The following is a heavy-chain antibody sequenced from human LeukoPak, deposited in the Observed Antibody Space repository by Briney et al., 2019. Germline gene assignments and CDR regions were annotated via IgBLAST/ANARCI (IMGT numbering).Heavy chain of an antibody. CDR1: GGSISSSSYY. CDR2: IYYSGNT. D-gene: IGHD1-26*01. CDR3: ARARKGATGGSRFDP. V-gene: IGHV4-61*05. J-gene: IGHJ5*02. Sequence: PSETLSLTCTVSGGSISSSSYYWGWIRQPPGKGLEWIGYIYYSGNTNYNPSLKSRVSISVDTSKNQFSLKLSSVTAADTAVYYCARARKGATGGSRFDPWGQGTLVTVSS.